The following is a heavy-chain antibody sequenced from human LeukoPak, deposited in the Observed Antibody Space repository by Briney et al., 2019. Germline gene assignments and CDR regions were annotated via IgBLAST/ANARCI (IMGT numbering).Heavy chain of an antibody. V-gene: IGHV3-23*01. CDR3: ARSLNLGAFDI. CDR1: GFTFSSYG. CDR2: ISGSGGST. Sequence: GGTLRLSCAASGFTFSSYGMSWVRQAPGKGLEWVSAISGSGGSTYYADSVKGRFTISRDNSKNTLYLQMNSLRAEDTAVYYCARSLNLGAFDIWGQGTMVTVSS. D-gene: IGHD1-14*01. J-gene: IGHJ3*02.